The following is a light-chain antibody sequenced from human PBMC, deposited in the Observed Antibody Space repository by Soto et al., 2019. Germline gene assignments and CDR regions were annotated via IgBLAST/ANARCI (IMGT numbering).Light chain of an antibody. CDR1: QSISSW. J-gene: IGKJ1*01. Sequence: DIQMTQCHITLSESVGYRVTVICGASQSISSWLAWYQHKPGKAPKLLIYEASNLQSGVPSRFRGSRSGTEFTLTVSSLRPEDFATYYCQQDHGDSWTFGQGTKVDIK. CDR2: EAS. V-gene: IGKV1-5*02. CDR3: QQDHGDSWT.